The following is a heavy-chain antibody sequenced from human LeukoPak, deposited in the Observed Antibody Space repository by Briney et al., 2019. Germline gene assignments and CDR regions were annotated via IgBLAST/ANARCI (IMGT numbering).Heavy chain of an antibody. CDR1: EFTFSSYW. Sequence: PGGSLRLSCAASEFTFSSYWMSWVRQAPGKGLEWVSAISGSGGSTYYADSVKGRFTISRDNSKNTLYLQMNSLRAEDTAVYYCAKDFQYYYGAFDYWGQGTLVTVSS. CDR2: ISGSGGST. J-gene: IGHJ4*02. V-gene: IGHV3-23*01. D-gene: IGHD3-10*01. CDR3: AKDFQYYYGAFDY.